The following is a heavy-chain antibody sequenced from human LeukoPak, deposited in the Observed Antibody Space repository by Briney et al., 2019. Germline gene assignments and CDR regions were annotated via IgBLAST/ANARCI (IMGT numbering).Heavy chain of an antibody. V-gene: IGHV4-39*07. J-gene: IGHJ4*02. CDR1: GGSISSSSNY. CDR3: ARLGAYSSGWYYFDY. D-gene: IGHD6-19*01. CDR2: IYYSGST. Sequence: PSETLSLTCTVSGGSISSSSNYWGWIRQPPGQGRGWGGSIYYSGSTYYNPSLKSRVTISVDTSKNQFSLKLSSVTAADTAVYYCARLGAYSSGWYYFDYWGQGTLVTVSS.